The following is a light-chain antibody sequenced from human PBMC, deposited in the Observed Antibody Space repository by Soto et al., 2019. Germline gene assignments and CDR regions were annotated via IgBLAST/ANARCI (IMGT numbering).Light chain of an antibody. V-gene: IGLV2-14*01. CDR2: NVN. J-gene: IGLJ3*02. CDR3: ASYAITTTSGVV. Sequence: QSVLTQPASVSGSPGQSITISCTGTSGDIGRYNYVSWYQQHPGEAPKLFIYNVNNRPSGVSNRFSGSKSGNTASLTISGLQAEDEANYYCASYAITTTSGVVFGGGTQLTVL. CDR1: SGDIGRYNY.